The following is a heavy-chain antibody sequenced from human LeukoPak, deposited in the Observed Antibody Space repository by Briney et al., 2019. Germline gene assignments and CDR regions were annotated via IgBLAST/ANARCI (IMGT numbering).Heavy chain of an antibody. CDR3: ARGPERDIVVVPAAGFDP. Sequence: ASVKVSCKASGYTFTGYYMHWVRQAPGQGLEWMGWINPNNGGTNYAQKFQGRVTMTRDTSISTAYMELSRLRSDDTAVYYCARGPERDIVVVPAAGFDPWGQGTLVTVSS. CDR1: GYTFTGYY. V-gene: IGHV1-2*02. CDR2: INPNNGGT. D-gene: IGHD2-2*01. J-gene: IGHJ5*02.